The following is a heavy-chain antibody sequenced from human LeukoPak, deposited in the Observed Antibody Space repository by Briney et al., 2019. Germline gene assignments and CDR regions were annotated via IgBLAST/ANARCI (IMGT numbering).Heavy chain of an antibody. CDR3: ARPRYSSSQFDY. D-gene: IGHD6-13*01. V-gene: IGHV4-38-2*01. Sequence: PSDTLSLTCAVSGCSISSGNYWGWLRQPPGKGLVWIGSIYHSGSTYYNPSLKSRVTISVDTSKNQFSLKLSSVTAADTAVYYCARPRYSSSQFDYWGQGTLVTVSS. J-gene: IGHJ4*02. CDR1: GCSISSGNY. CDR2: IYHSGST.